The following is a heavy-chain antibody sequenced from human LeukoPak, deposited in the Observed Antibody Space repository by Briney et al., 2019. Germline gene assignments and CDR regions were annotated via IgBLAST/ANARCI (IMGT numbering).Heavy chain of an antibody. V-gene: IGHV3-11*04. D-gene: IGHD5-18*01. Sequence: TWGSLRLSCAASGFTFSDYYMSWIRQAPGEGLEWVSYISSSGSTIYYADSVKGRFTISRDNAKNSLYLQMNSLRAEDTAVYYCASDGVYSYGHTDYWGQGTLVTVSS. CDR3: ASDGVYSYGHTDY. CDR1: GFTFSDYY. CDR2: ISSSGSTI. J-gene: IGHJ4*02.